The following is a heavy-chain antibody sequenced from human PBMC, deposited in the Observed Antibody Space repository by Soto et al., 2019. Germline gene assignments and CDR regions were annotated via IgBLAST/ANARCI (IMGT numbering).Heavy chain of an antibody. CDR1: GFTFSSYA. V-gene: IGHV3-23*01. Sequence: EVQLLESGGGLVQPGGSLRLSCAASGFTFSSYAMSWVRQAPGKGLEWVSAISGSGGSTYYADSVKGRFTISRDNSKNTLYLPMNSLRAEDTAVYYCAKGGLYYDFWSGYSRILDPNNWFDPWGQGTLVTVSS. CDR3: AKGGLYYDFWSGYSRILDPNNWFDP. J-gene: IGHJ5*02. CDR2: ISGSGGST. D-gene: IGHD3-3*01.